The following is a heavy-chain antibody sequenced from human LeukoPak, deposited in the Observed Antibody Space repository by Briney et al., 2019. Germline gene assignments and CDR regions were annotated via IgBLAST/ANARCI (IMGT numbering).Heavy chain of an antibody. CDR1: GYTFTGYY. V-gene: IGHV1-2*02. CDR3: ASIPYPPYYYGMDV. Sequence: GASVRVSCKASGYTFTGYYMHWVRQAPGQGLEWMGWINPNSGGTNYAQKFQGRVTMTRDTSISTAYMELSRLRSDDTAVYYGASIPYPPYYYGMDVWGQGTTVTVSS. J-gene: IGHJ6*02. CDR2: INPNSGGT.